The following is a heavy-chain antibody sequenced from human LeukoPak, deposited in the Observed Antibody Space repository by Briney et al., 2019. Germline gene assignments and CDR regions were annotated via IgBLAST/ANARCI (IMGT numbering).Heavy chain of an antibody. CDR2: VSDTGRDT. V-gene: IGHV3-23*01. D-gene: IGHD6-6*01. Sequence: PGGSLRLSCLASGFTFSSYGMSWVRQAPGKGPEWVSAVSDTGRDTYYADSVKGCFTISKDNSKNTLFLQMSSLRAEDTAVYYCAKRVPYSSSSVYFDSWGQGTLVTVSS. J-gene: IGHJ4*02. CDR3: AKRVPYSSSSVYFDS. CDR1: GFTFSSYG.